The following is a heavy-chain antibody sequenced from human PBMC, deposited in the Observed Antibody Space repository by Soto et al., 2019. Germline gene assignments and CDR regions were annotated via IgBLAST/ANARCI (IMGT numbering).Heavy chain of an antibody. Sequence: GSVRLSVVAGESVVIGDASILIRQAPGKGLEWVSAISGSGGSTYYADSVKGRFTISRDNSKNTLYLQMKSLRAEDTAVYYCAKDRTTVVTNWLDPWGQGTLVTVS. D-gene: IGHD4-17*01. V-gene: IGHV3-23*01. CDR2: ISGSGGST. CDR1: ESVVIGDA. J-gene: IGHJ5*02. CDR3: AKDRTTVVTNWLDP.